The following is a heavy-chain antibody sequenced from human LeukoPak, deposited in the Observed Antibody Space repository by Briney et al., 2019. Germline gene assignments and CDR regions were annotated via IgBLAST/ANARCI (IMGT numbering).Heavy chain of an antibody. Sequence: GGSLRLSCAASGFTFSSYAMSWVRQAPGKGLEWVSAINGSGGNTYYADSVNGRFTISRDNSKNTLYLQMHSLRAEDTAVYYCAKDGLLWFGELPNWGQGTLVTVSS. J-gene: IGHJ4*02. CDR1: GFTFSSYA. CDR2: INGSGGNT. D-gene: IGHD3-10*01. V-gene: IGHV3-23*01. CDR3: AKDGLLWFGELPN.